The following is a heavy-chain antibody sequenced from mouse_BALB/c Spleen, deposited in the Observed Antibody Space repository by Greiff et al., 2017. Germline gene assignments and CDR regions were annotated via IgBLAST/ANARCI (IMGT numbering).Heavy chain of an antibody. CDR2: IDPENGDT. Sequence: VQLQQSGAELVRSGASVKLSCTASGFNIKDYYMHWVKQRPEQGLEWIGWIDPENGDTEYAPKFQGKATMTADTSSNTAYLQLSSLTSEDTAVYYCARGGGPHLGPFAYWGQGTLVTVSA. V-gene: IGHV14-4*02. D-gene: IGHD2-14*01. J-gene: IGHJ3*01. CDR1: GFNIKDYY. CDR3: ARGGGPHLGPFAY.